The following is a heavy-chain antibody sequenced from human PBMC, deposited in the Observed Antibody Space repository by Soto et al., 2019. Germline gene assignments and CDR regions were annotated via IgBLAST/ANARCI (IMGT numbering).Heavy chain of an antibody. J-gene: IGHJ4*02. Sequence: QVQLVESGGGVVQPGRSLRLSCAASGFTFSSYGMHWVRQAPGKGLEWVAVIWYDGSNKYYADSVKGRFTISRDNSKNTLYLQMNSLRAEDTAVYYCARGVVSSCYYSATLGYWGQGTLVTVSS. CDR2: IWYDGSNK. CDR1: GFTFSSYG. D-gene: IGHD3-22*01. CDR3: ARGVVSSCYYSATLGY. V-gene: IGHV3-33*01.